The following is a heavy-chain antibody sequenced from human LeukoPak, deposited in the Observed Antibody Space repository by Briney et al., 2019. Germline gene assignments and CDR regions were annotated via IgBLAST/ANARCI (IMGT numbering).Heavy chain of an antibody. J-gene: IGHJ3*02. CDR2: IYSNGDT. V-gene: IGHV4-4*07. D-gene: IGHD3-16*01. Sequence: SETLSLTCTVSGGSISSYYWSWIRQPAGKGLEWIGRIYSNGDTNYNPSLKSRVTISQDRTRNQFSLKLSSVTAADTAGYYCARKFGRVTFDIGGQGTLATVSP. CDR3: ARKFGRVTFDI. CDR1: GGSISSYY.